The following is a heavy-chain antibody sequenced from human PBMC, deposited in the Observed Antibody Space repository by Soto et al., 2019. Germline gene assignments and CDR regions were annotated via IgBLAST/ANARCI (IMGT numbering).Heavy chain of an antibody. V-gene: IGHV3-74*01. D-gene: IGHD6-6*01. J-gene: IGHJ4*02. CDR2: INSDGSST. Sequence: GGSLRLSCAASGFTFSSYWIHWVRQAPGKGLVWVSRINSDGSSTSYADSVKGRFTISRDNAKNTLYLQMNSLRAEDTAVYYCARDKGSSGTFDYWGQGTLVTVSS. CDR1: GFTFSSYW. CDR3: ARDKGSSGTFDY.